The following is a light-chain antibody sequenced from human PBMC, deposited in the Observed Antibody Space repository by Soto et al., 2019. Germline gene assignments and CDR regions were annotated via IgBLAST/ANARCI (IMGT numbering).Light chain of an antibody. CDR3: QQYGSSGT. Sequence: EIVLTQPPGTLSLSPGERATLSCRASQSVSNNYLAWYQQKPGQAPRLLIYGASTRATGTPDRFSGSGSGTDFTLTISRLEPEDFAVYYCQQYGSSGTFGQGTK. J-gene: IGKJ1*01. V-gene: IGKV3-20*01. CDR2: GAS. CDR1: QSVSNNY.